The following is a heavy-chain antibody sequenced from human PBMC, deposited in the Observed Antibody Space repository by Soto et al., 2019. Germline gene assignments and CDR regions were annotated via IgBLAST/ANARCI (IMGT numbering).Heavy chain of an antibody. CDR3: ESLEGLATISYYFDI. CDR2: IYYRRNA. Sequence: SETLSLTHSVSYDSIDSDKYYRGWIRQTPGKGLEWIGSIYYRRNAYYNPSLQTRVTISLDKSRSQFSLKLNSVTAADSAVYFCESLEGLATISYYFDIWGPGALVTVSS. J-gene: IGHJ4*02. V-gene: IGHV4-39*01. CDR1: YDSIDSDKYY. D-gene: IGHD3-16*02.